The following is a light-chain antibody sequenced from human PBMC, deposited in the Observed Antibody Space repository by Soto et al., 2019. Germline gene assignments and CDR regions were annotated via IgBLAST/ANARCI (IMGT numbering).Light chain of an antibody. V-gene: IGKV1-27*01. CDR2: AAS. Sequence: DIQMTQSPSSLSASVGDRVTITCRASQGISNYLAWYQQKPGKVPKLLIYAASTLQSGVPSRFSGSGSGTDLTLTICSLQPEDVATYYCQKYNSATWTFGQGTKVEIK. CDR1: QGISNY. CDR3: QKYNSATWT. J-gene: IGKJ1*01.